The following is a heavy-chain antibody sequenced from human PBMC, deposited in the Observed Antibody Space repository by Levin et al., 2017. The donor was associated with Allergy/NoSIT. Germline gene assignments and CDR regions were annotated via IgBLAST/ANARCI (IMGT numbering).Heavy chain of an antibody. V-gene: IGHV1-46*01. J-gene: IGHJ4*02. CDR2: INPSEGDT. CDR1: GYIFTTKY. Sequence: ASVKVSCKTSGYIFTTKYVHWVRQAPGQGLEWLGVINPSEGDTNYAQELQGRVSITRDTSTSTVYMELSSLRSEDTALYFCAREGGTIAAGAKKFAYWGQGTLVTVSS. D-gene: IGHD6-25*01. CDR3: AREGGTIAAGAKKFAY.